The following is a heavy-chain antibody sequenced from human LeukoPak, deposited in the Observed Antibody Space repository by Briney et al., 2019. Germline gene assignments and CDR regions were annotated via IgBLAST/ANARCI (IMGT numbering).Heavy chain of an antibody. V-gene: IGHV3-7*03. Sequence: GGSLRLSCVASGFTFGKYWMSWVRQAPGKGLEWVANIKLDGSEKNYVDSVKGRFTVSRDNTKNSLYLQMNSLRAEDTAVFYCARDQYDTWSRRGNFDSWGQGTLVIVSS. J-gene: IGHJ4*02. CDR2: IKLDGSEK. CDR1: GFTFGKYW. CDR3: ARDQYDTWSRRGNFDS. D-gene: IGHD3/OR15-3a*01.